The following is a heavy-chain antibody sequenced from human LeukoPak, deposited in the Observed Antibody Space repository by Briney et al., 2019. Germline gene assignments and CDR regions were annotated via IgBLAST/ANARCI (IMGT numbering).Heavy chain of an antibody. D-gene: IGHD6-19*01. CDR3: AKLLSGCVDY. Sequence: GGSLRLSCAASGFTFSSYAMSWVRQAPGKGLEWVSAVCGSGGSTYYADSVKGRFTISIDNSKITLYLQMNSLRAEDTAVYYCAKLLSGCVDYWGQGTLVTVSS. V-gene: IGHV3-23*01. J-gene: IGHJ4*02. CDR2: VCGSGGST. CDR1: GFTFSSYA.